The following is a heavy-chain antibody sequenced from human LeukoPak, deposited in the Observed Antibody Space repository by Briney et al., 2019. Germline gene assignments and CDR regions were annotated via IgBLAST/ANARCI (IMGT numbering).Heavy chain of an antibody. D-gene: IGHD6-13*01. Sequence: GGSLRLSCAASGFTFSSYGMHWVRQAPGKGLEWVAFIRYDGGNKYYADSVKGRFTISRDNSKNTLYLQMNSLRAEDTAVYYCAKDSSSWYTYYYYMDVWGKGTTVTVSS. J-gene: IGHJ6*03. CDR3: AKDSSSWYTYYYYMDV. CDR1: GFTFSSYG. CDR2: IRYDGGNK. V-gene: IGHV3-30*02.